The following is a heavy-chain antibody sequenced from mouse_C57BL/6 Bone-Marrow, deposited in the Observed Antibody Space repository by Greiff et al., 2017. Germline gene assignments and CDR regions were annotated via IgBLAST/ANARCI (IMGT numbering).Heavy chain of an antibody. CDR2: INPDSSTI. D-gene: IGHD1-1*01. CDR3: ASEDYYGSSYWYFDV. J-gene: IGHJ1*03. CDR1: GVDFSRYW. V-gene: IGHV4-1*01. Sequence: EADGVDFSRYWMSWVRRAPGKGLEWIGEINPDSSTINYAPSLKDKFIISRDNAKNTLYLQMSKVRSEDTALYYCASEDYYGSSYWYFDVWGTGTTVTVSS.